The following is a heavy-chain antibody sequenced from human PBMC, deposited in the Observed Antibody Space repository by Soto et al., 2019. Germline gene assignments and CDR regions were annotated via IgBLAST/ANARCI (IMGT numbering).Heavy chain of an antibody. CDR1: GASISNDY. D-gene: IGHD6-13*01. Sequence: SETLSLTCAVSGASISNDYWTWIRQPPGKGLEWIAYVYYTGTTTYNPSLRSRISMSVDTSKNQFSLKLISVTAADTAVYYCARGPNTSSGWFDPWGQGTLVTVSS. CDR3: ARGPNTSSGWFDP. V-gene: IGHV4-59*01. CDR2: VYYTGTT. J-gene: IGHJ5*02.